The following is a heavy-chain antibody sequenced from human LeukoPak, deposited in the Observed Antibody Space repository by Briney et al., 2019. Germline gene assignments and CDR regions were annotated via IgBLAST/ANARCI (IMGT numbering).Heavy chain of an antibody. J-gene: IGHJ6*03. CDR3: ARVRDKAAPLQLYYYYYYYMDV. D-gene: IGHD6-6*01. CDR1: GYTFTSYG. Sequence: ASVKVSCKASGYTFTSYGISWVRQAPAQGIEGMGWISAYNGNTNYAQKLQGRVTMTTDTYTSTAYMELRSLRSDDTPVYYCARVRDKAAPLQLYYYYYYYMDVWGKGTTVTVSS. V-gene: IGHV1-18*01. CDR2: ISAYNGNT.